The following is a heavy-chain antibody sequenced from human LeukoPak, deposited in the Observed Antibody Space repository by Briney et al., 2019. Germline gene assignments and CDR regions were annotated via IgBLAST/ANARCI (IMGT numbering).Heavy chain of an antibody. J-gene: IGHJ4*02. V-gene: IGHV1-2*02. CDR3: ARGSAYYDYVWGSYRYRNPFDY. CDR2: INPNSGGT. D-gene: IGHD3-16*02. CDR1: GYTFTGYY. Sequence: ASVKVSCKASGYTFTGYYMHWVRQAPGQGLEWMGWINPNSGGTNYAQKFQGRVTMTRDTSISTAYMELSRLRSDDTAVYYCARGSAYYDYVWGSYRYRNPFDYWGQGTLVTVSS.